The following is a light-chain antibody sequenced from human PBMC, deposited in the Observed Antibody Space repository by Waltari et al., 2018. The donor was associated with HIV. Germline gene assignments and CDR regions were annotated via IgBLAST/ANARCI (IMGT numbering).Light chain of an antibody. Sequence: DIVMTQSLVSLAVSPGERATITCTSSQSVFYSANNKNYLAWYQQKPGQPPKLLIYWASTRESGVPDRVSGSGSGTGFTLTISSLQAEDVAVYYCQQYDSTPIAFGPGTKVHIK. CDR2: WAS. CDR1: QSVFYSANNKNY. J-gene: IGKJ3*01. V-gene: IGKV4-1*01. CDR3: QQYDSTPIA.